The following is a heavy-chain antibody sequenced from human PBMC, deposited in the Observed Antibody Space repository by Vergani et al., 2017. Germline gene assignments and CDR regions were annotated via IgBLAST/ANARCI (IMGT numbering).Heavy chain of an antibody. D-gene: IGHD3-10*01. J-gene: IGHJ4*02. CDR1: GFTFSSYG. CDR2: IWYDGSNK. V-gene: IGHV3-33*01. Sequence: QVQLVESGGGVVQPGSSLRLSCAASGFTFSSYGMHWVRQAPGKGLEWVAVIWYDGSNKYYADSVKGRFTISRDNSKNTLYLQMNSLRAEDTAVYYCARAMVRGVIVLDYWGQGTLVTVSS. CDR3: ARAMVRGVIVLDY.